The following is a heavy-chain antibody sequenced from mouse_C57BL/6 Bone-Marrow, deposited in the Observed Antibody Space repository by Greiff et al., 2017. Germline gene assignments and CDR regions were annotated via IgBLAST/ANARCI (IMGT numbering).Heavy chain of an antibody. CDR3: ARGSPWFAY. V-gene: IGHV1-81*01. Sequence: VQGVESGAELARPGALVKLSCKASGYTFTSYGISWVKQRTGQGLEWIGEIYPRSGNTYYNEKFKGKATLTADKSSSTAYMELRSLTSEDSAVYFCARGSPWFAYWGQGTLVTVSA. CDR1: GYTFTSYG. J-gene: IGHJ3*01. CDR2: IYPRSGNT.